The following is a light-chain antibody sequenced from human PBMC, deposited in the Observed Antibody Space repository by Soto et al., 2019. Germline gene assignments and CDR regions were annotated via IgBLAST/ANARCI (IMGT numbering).Light chain of an antibody. Sequence: QSALTQPASVSGSPGQSITISCTGTSSDVGGYNHVSWYQQHPGKAPKLMIYEVSNRPSGVSHRFSGSKSGNTASLTISGLQAEDEADYYCSSYTSSSTPYVFGTGTKVTVL. CDR2: EVS. V-gene: IGLV2-14*01. CDR3: SSYTSSSTPYV. CDR1: SSDVGGYNH. J-gene: IGLJ1*01.